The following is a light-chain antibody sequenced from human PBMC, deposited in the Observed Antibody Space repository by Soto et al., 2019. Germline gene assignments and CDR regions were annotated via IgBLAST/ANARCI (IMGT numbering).Light chain of an antibody. V-gene: IGKV3-11*01. J-gene: IGKJ4*01. Sequence: EIVLTQSPATLSLSPGERATLSCRASQSVSSYLAWYQQKPGRAPRLLIYDASNRATGIPARFSGSGSGTDFTLTISSLEPEDFAVYYCQQRSEWPLTFGGGTKVEIK. CDR2: DAS. CDR3: QQRSEWPLT. CDR1: QSVSSY.